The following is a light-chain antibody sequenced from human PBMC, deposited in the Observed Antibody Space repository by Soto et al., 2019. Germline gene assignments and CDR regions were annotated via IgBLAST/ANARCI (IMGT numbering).Light chain of an antibody. V-gene: IGKV3-15*01. CDR2: GAS. Sequence: EIVMTQSPATLSVSPGERATLSCRASQSVSSNLAWYQQKPGQAPRLLIYGASTRATGIPARFSGSGSGTEFTLTISSLQFEDFAVYYCQKYNNWPPTFGKGTKVDIK. CDR1: QSVSSN. J-gene: IGKJ1*01. CDR3: QKYNNWPPT.